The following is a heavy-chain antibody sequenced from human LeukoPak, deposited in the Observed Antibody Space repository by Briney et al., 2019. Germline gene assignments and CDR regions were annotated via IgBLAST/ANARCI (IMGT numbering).Heavy chain of an antibody. J-gene: IGHJ4*02. D-gene: IGHD5-18*01. CDR2: MNPNSGNT. CDR3: ARRNTAMVAGLDY. V-gene: IGHV1-8*01. CDR1: GYTFTTYD. Sequence: ASVKVSCKPSGYTFTTYDINWVRQATGQGLEWMGWMNPNSGNTGYAQKFQGRVTMTRNTSISTAFTELSGLRSEDTAVYFCARRNTAMVAGLDYWGQGSLVTVSS.